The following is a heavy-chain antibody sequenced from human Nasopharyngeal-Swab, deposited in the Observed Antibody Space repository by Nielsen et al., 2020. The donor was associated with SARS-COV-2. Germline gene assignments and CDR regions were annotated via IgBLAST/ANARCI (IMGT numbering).Heavy chain of an antibody. Sequence: GESLKISCAASGFTFSSYAMHWVRQAPGKGLEWVAVISYDGSNEYYADSVKGRFTISRDNSKNTLYLQMNSLRAEDTAIYYCAKDRYSGSGSYKYYYFYYGMDVWGQGTTVTVSS. CDR2: ISYDGSNE. V-gene: IGHV3-30*04. CDR1: GFTFSSYA. D-gene: IGHD3-10*01. CDR3: AKDRYSGSGSYKYYYFYYGMDV. J-gene: IGHJ6*02.